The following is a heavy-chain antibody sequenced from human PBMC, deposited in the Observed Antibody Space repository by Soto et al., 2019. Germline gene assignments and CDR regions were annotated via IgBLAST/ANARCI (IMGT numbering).Heavy chain of an antibody. J-gene: IGHJ4*02. D-gene: IGHD1-26*01. CDR3: ARHHVRGRTIAGASEF. CDR2: IHHSGNT. V-gene: IGHV4-34*01. Sequence: QVQLQQWGAGLLKPSETLSLTCAVYGKSLSGYYWSWIRQPPGKALEWIGEIHHSGNTNYNPSLKSRVTISLDTSKNQLCLNLSSVTAAYTAMYYCARHHVRGRTIAGASEFWGQGTLVTFSS. CDR1: GKSLSGYY.